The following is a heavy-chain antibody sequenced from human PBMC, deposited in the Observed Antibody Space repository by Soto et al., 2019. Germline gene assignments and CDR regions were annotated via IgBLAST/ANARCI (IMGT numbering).Heavy chain of an antibody. CDR2: INPNSGDT. D-gene: IGHD6-13*01. CDR1: GYTFTGHY. Sequence: QVQLVQSGAEVKKPGASVKVSCKASGYTFTGHYMQWVRQAPGQGLEWMGWINPNSGDTNYAQKFKGRVPKHRDLPISPFHGGPGGLGSADTAFFSWARVPGGSVGYGRGGGGPYVDVWGQGTTVTVSS. CDR3: ARVPGGSVGYGRGGGGPYVDV. V-gene: IGHV1-2*02. J-gene: IGHJ6*02.